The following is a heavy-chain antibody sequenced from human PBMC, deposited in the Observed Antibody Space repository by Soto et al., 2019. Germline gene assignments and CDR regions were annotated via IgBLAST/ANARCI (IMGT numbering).Heavy chain of an antibody. V-gene: IGHV3-33*01. Sequence: QVQLVESGGGVVQPGRSLRLSCAASGFTFSSYGMHWVRQAPGKGLEWVAVIWYDGSNKYYADSVKGRFTISRDNSKNTLYLQMNSLRAEDAAVYYCARERYYDASGSLDYWGQGTLVTVSS. CDR2: IWYDGSNK. D-gene: IGHD3-10*01. CDR1: GFTFSSYG. CDR3: ARERYYDASGSLDY. J-gene: IGHJ4*02.